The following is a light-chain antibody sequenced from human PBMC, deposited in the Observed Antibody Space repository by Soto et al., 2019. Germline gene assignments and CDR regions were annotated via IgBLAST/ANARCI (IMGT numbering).Light chain of an antibody. CDR3: LQDINYPWT. Sequence: DIQMTQSPSTLSASVGDRVTITCRASQTISSWLAWYQQKPGTAPQLLIYKASTLESGVPPRFSGSGSGTDFTLAISSLQPEDSATYYCLQDINYPWTFGQGTKVDIK. CDR1: QTISSW. CDR2: KAS. J-gene: IGKJ1*01. V-gene: IGKV1-5*03.